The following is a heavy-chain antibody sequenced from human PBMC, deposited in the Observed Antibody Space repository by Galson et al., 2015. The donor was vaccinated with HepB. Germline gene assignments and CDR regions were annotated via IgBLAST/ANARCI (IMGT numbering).Heavy chain of an antibody. CDR3: ARDSGIAARRDYYYGMDV. CDR2: ISSSGSTI. CDR1: GFTFSSYE. J-gene: IGHJ6*02. Sequence: SLRLSCAASGFTFSSYEMNWVRQAPGKGLEWVSYISSSGSTIYYADSVKGRFTISRDNAKNSLYLQMNGLRAEDTAVYYCARDSGIAARRDYYYGMDVWGQGTTVTVSS. D-gene: IGHD6-6*01. V-gene: IGHV3-48*03.